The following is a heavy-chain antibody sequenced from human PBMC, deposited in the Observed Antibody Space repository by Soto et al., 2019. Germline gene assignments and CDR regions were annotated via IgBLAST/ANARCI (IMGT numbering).Heavy chain of an antibody. J-gene: IGHJ1*01. V-gene: IGHV4-39*01. CDR1: GGSISSNSYY. D-gene: IGHD2-15*01. CDR2: IYYSGST. CDR3: VKVGYCSGGSCYSGYFQH. Sequence: SETLSLTCTVSGGSISSNSYYWGWVRQPPGKGLDWIGRIYYSGSTNYNPSLKSRVTISVDTSKNQFSLKLSSVTAADTAVYYCVKVGYCSGGSCYSGYFQHWGQGTLVTVS.